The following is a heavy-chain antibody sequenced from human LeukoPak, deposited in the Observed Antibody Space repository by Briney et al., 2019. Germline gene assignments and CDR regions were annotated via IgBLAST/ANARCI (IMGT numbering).Heavy chain of an antibody. CDR1: GYTFTSYG. V-gene: IGHV1-18*01. CDR2: ISAYNGNT. D-gene: IGHD2-2*01. CDR3: ARSTVVPDWFDP. J-gene: IGHJ5*02. Sequence: ASVRVSCKASGYTFTSYGISWVRQAPGQGLEWMGWISAYNGNTNYAQKLQGRVTMTTDTSTSTAYMELRSLRSDDTAVYYCARSTVVPDWFDPWGQGTLVTVSS.